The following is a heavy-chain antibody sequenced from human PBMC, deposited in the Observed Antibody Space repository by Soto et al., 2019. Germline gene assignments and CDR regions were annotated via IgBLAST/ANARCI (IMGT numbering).Heavy chain of an antibody. D-gene: IGHD3-3*01. CDR3: AKGNSYDFWSGYYSRS. V-gene: IGHV3-23*01. CDR2: ISGSGGST. Sequence: GGSLRLACAASGFTFSSYAMSWVRQAPGKGLEWVSAISGSGGSTYYADSVKGRFTISRDNSKNTLYLQMNSLRAEDTAVYYCAKGNSYDFWSGYYSRSWGQGTLVTVSS. J-gene: IGHJ5*02. CDR1: GFTFSSYA.